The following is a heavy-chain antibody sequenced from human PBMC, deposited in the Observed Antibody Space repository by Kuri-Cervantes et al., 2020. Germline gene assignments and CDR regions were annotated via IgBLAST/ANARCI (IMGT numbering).Heavy chain of an antibody. J-gene: IGHJ2*01. D-gene: IGHD2/OR15-2a*01. CDR1: GYTFTGYY. CDR3: ATATPSIARRSRTWYFDL. V-gene: IGHV1-2*04. Sequence: ASVKVSCKASGYTFTGYYMHWVRQAPGQGLEWMGWINPNSGGTNYAQKFQGWVTMTRDTSISTAYMELSRLRSDDTAVYYCATATPSIARRSRTWYFDLWGRGTLVTVSS. CDR2: INPNSGGT.